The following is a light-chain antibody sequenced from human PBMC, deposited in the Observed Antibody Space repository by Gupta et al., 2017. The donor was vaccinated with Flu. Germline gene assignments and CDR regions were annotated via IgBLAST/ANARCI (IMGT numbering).Light chain of an antibody. CDR1: QGVGTH. Sequence: PTSLSASVGDRVSITSLVSQGVGTHLDWYHQRPGKVPELLIYAASTLQSRVPSRFSGSGSGTEFTLRISSLQPEDFATYYCQQGVRSPITFGHGTRVDIK. CDR2: AAS. V-gene: IGKV1-9*01. J-gene: IGKJ3*01. CDR3: QQGVRSPIT.